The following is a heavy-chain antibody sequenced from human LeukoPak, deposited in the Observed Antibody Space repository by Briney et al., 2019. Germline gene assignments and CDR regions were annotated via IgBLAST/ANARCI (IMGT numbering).Heavy chain of an antibody. Sequence: ASVKVSCKASGYTFTDYHMHWVRQAPGQGLEWMGRINAYNGNTNYAQKLQGRVTMTTDTSTSTAYMELRSLRSDDTAVYYCARSGYDWGQGTLVTVSS. V-gene: IGHV1-18*04. CDR1: GYTFTDYH. D-gene: IGHD3-10*01. CDR2: INAYNGNT. J-gene: IGHJ4*02. CDR3: ARSGYD.